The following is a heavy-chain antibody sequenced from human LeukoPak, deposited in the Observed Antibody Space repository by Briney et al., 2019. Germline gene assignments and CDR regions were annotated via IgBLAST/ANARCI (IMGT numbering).Heavy chain of an antibody. V-gene: IGHV3-7*03. CDR1: GFTFSDRW. Sequence: GGSLRLSCAASGFTFSDRWMSWVRQAPGKGLEWVANIKQDGSEKYYVDSVKGRFTISRDNAKNSLHLQMNSLRAEDTAVYYCASLYYYDSSGYYVDGWNYYYGMDVWGQGTTVTVSS. CDR3: ASLYYYDSSGYYVDGWNYYYGMDV. CDR2: IKQDGSEK. J-gene: IGHJ6*02. D-gene: IGHD3-22*01.